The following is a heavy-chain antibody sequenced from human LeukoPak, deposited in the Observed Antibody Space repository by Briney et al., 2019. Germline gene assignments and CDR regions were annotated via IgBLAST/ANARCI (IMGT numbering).Heavy chain of an antibody. J-gene: IGHJ4*02. D-gene: IGHD6-19*01. CDR3: ARGQIVAVATPLDY. V-gene: IGHV3-21*01. Sequence: PGGSLRLSCAASGFTFSSYSMNWVRQAPGKGLEWVSSISSSSSYIYYADSVKGRFTISRDNAKNSLYLQMNSLRAEDTAVYYCARGQIVAVATPLDYWGQGTLVTVSS. CDR2: ISSSSSYI. CDR1: GFTFSSYS.